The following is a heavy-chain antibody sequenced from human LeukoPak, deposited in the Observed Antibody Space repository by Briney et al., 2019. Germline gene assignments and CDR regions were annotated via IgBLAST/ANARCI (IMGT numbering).Heavy chain of an antibody. CDR1: GYTFTNYD. J-gene: IGHJ6*02. CDR2: RNPNSGRT. D-gene: IGHD6-13*01. CDR3: ARGPVSTHGMDV. Sequence: ASVKVTCKASGYTFTNYDINWVRQATGQGLEWMGWRNPNSGRTGFAQKFQGRLTMTADTSISTAYMELSSLTSDDTAVYYCARGPVSTHGMDVWGQGTTVTVSS. V-gene: IGHV1-8*01.